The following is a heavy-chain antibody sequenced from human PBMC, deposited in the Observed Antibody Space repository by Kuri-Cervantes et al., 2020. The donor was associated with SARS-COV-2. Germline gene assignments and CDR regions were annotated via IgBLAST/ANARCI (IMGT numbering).Heavy chain of an antibody. CDR2: ISTYDGST. Sequence: ASVKVSCKASGYNFPDYGISWVRQAPGQGLEWMGWISTYDGSTKYAQKFQGRVTMTKDTSTSTVYMEMKSPRSDDTAFYYCAREVAMRVFDIWGQGTMVTVSS. CDR1: GYNFPDYG. V-gene: IGHV1-18*01. J-gene: IGHJ3*02. D-gene: IGHD5-12*01. CDR3: AREVAMRVFDI.